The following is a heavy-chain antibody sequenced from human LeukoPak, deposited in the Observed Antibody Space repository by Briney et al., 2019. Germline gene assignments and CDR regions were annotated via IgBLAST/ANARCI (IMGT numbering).Heavy chain of an antibody. D-gene: IGHD1-1*01. V-gene: IGHV4-34*01. J-gene: IGHJ4*02. CDR2: INHSGST. CDR1: GGSFSGYY. Sequence: SETLSLTCAVYGGSFSGYYWSWIRQPPGKGLEWIGEINHSGSTNYNPSLKSRVTISVDTSKNQFSLKLSSVTAADTAVYYCARGNKSRRLNFDYWGQGTLVTVSS. CDR3: ARGNKSRRLNFDY.